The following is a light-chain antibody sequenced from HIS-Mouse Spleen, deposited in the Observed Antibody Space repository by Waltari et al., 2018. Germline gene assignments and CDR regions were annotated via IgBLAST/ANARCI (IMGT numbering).Light chain of an antibody. CDR3: AAWDDSLNGYV. V-gene: IGLV1-44*01. CDR2: SNN. J-gene: IGLJ1*01. Sequence: QSALTQPPSVSGTPGQRVTISCSGSSSNIGSHTVHWYQQPPGTAPKLLIYSNNQRPSGVPDRFSGSKSGTSASLAISGLQSEDEADYYCAAWDDSLNGYVFGTGTKVTVL. CDR1: SSNIGSHT.